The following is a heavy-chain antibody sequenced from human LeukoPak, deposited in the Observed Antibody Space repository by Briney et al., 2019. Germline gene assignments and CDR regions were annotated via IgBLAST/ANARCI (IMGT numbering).Heavy chain of an antibody. Sequence: GGSLRLSCAASGFTFSSYAMSWVRQAPGKGLEWVSAISGSGGSTYYADSVKGRFTISRDNSKNTLYLQMNSLRAEDTAVYYCARDYYYDSSGLDYWGQGTLVTVSS. D-gene: IGHD3-22*01. V-gene: IGHV3-23*01. CDR2: ISGSGGST. CDR1: GFTFSSYA. J-gene: IGHJ4*02. CDR3: ARDYYYDSSGLDY.